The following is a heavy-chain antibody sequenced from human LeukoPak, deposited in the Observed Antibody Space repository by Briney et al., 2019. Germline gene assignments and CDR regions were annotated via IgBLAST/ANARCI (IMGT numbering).Heavy chain of an antibody. V-gene: IGHV3-15*01. D-gene: IGHD3-10*01. CDR2: IKSKTDGGTT. CDR1: GFTFSNAW. J-gene: IGHJ4*02. CDR3: TTDRLLWFGELLSDY. Sequence: GGSLRLSCAASGFTFSNAWMSWVRQAPGKGLEWVGRIKSKTDGGTTDYAAPVKGRFTISRDDSKNTLYLQMNSLKTEDTAVYYCTTDRLLWFGELLSDYWGQGTLVTVSS.